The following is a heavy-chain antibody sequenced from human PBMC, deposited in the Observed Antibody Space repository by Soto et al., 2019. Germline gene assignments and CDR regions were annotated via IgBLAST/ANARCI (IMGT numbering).Heavy chain of an antibody. CDR1: GFTFSSYS. CDR2: ISSSSSYI. J-gene: IGHJ4*02. CDR3: ASIVDYYYDSSGQYPVGDY. V-gene: IGHV3-21*01. Sequence: PWGSLRLSCAASGFTFSSYSMNWVRQAPGKGLEWVSSISSSSSYIYYADSVKGRFTISRDNAKNSLYLQMNSLRAEDTAVYYCASIVDYYYDSSGQYPVGDYWGQGTLVTVSS. D-gene: IGHD3-22*01.